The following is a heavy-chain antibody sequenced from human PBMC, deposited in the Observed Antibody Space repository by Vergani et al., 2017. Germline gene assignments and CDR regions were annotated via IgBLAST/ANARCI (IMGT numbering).Heavy chain of an antibody. V-gene: IGHV3-49*03. D-gene: IGHD3-16*01. J-gene: IGHJ4*02. CDR2: IRSKAYGGTT. CDR1: GFTFGDYA. Sequence: EVQLVESGGGLVQPGRSLRLSCTASGFTFGDYAMSWFRQAPGKGLEWVGFIRSKAYGGTTEYAASVKGRFTISRDDSKSIAYLQMNSLRAEDTAVYYCATASEGEGYWGQGTLVTVSS. CDR3: ATASEGEGY.